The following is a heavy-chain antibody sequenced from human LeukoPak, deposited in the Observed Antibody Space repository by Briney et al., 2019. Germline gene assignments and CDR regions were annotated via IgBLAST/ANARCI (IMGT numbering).Heavy chain of an antibody. CDR1: GFTFDDYA. V-gene: IGHV3-9*01. CDR3: AKTAKYNWNDGNWFDP. D-gene: IGHD1-1*01. J-gene: IGHJ5*02. Sequence: PGRSLRLSCAASGFTFDDYAMHWVRQAPGKGLEWVSGISWNSGSIGYADSVKGRFTISRDNAKNSLYLQMNSLRAEDTAFYYCAKTAKYNWNDGNWFDPWGQGTLVTVSS. CDR2: ISWNSGSI.